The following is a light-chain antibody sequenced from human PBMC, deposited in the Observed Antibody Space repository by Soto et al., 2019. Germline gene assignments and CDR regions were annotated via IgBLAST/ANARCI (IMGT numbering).Light chain of an antibody. J-gene: IGLJ2*01. V-gene: IGLV2-8*01. Sequence: QSALTQPPSASGSPGQSVTISCTGTSSDVGGYNYVSWYQQHPGKAPNLMIFEVSQRPSGVPDRFSGSKSGNTASLTVSGLQAEDEADYYCTSYAGSNNLEVFGGGTKLTVL. CDR3: TSYAGSNNLEV. CDR2: EVS. CDR1: SSDVGGYNY.